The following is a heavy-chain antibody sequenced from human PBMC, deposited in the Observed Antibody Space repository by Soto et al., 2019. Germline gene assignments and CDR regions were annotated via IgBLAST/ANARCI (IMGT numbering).Heavy chain of an antibody. Sequence: SETLSLTCTVSGGSVSSGSYYWSWIRQPPGKGLEWIGYIYYSGSTNYNPSLKSRVTISVDTSKNQFSLKLSSVTAADTAVYYCARHSLTGSKPNFDYWGQGTLVTVSS. D-gene: IGHD7-27*01. V-gene: IGHV4-61*01. CDR2: IYYSGST. CDR3: ARHSLTGSKPNFDY. CDR1: GGSVSSGSYY. J-gene: IGHJ4*02.